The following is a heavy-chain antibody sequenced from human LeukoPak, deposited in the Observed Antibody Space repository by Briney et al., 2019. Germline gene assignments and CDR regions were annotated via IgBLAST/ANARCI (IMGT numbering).Heavy chain of an antibody. J-gene: IGHJ4*02. CDR2: INHSGST. CDR3: ARGRPYDILTVYYSFNS. CDR1: GGSFSGYY. V-gene: IGHV4-34*01. Sequence: SETLSLTCAVYGGSFSGYYWSWIRQPPGKGLEWIGEINHSGSTNYNPSLKSRVTISVDTSKNQFSLKLSSVTAADTAVYYCARGRPYDILTVYYSFNSWAQEPLVPVSS. D-gene: IGHD3-9*01.